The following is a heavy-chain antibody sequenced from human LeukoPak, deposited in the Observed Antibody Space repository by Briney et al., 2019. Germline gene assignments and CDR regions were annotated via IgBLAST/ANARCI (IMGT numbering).Heavy chain of an antibody. J-gene: IGHJ4*02. V-gene: IGHV3-23*01. D-gene: IGHD6-13*01. CDR1: GFTFSSHA. Sequence: GGSLRLSCAASGFTFSSHAMSWVRQAPGKGLEWVSGISGSGGSTYYADSVKGRLTISRDNSKNTPYLQVNSLRAEDTAVYYCAKGYTSSWYYFDYWGQGTLVSVSS. CDR2: ISGSGGST. CDR3: AKGYTSSWYYFDY.